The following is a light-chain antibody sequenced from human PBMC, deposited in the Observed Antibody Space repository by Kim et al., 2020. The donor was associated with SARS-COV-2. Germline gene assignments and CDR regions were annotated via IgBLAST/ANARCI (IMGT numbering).Light chain of an antibody. Sequence: GQRITISCSGSTSNIGGNTVNWYHQHPGTAPNLLIHCNDGRPSGVPARFSGSKSGTSASLAISGLQSEDEADYYCAAWSDSLIGYVFGTGTKVTVL. J-gene: IGLJ1*01. V-gene: IGLV1-44*01. CDR3: AAWSDSLIGYV. CDR2: CND. CDR1: TSNIGGNT.